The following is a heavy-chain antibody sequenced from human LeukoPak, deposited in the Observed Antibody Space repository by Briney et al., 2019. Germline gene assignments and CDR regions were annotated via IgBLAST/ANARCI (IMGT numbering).Heavy chain of an antibody. CDR3: AKGSSSGWTSHWFDP. D-gene: IGHD6-19*01. CDR2: ISHDGSNK. V-gene: IGHV3-30*18. CDR1: GGSISSSSYY. J-gene: IGHJ5*02. Sequence: LSLTCTVSGGSISSSSYYWGWVRQAPGKGLEWVAVISHDGSNKDYADSVKGRFTISRDNSKNTLYLEMNSLRAEDTALYYCAKGSSSGWTSHWFDPWGQGTLVTVSS.